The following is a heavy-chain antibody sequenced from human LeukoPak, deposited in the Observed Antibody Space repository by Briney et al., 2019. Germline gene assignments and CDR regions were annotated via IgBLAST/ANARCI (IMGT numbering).Heavy chain of an antibody. D-gene: IGHD2-2*01. V-gene: IGHV4-4*07. J-gene: IGHJ5*02. Sequence: PSETLSLTCTVSGGSISSYYWSWIRQPAGKGLEWIGRIYTSGSTNYSPSLKSRVTMSVDTSKNQFSLKLSSVTAADTAVYHCARVSILCSSTSCYPSDYFNWFDPWGQGTLVTVSS. CDR1: GGSISSYY. CDR3: ARVSILCSSTSCYPSDYFNWFDP. CDR2: IYTSGST.